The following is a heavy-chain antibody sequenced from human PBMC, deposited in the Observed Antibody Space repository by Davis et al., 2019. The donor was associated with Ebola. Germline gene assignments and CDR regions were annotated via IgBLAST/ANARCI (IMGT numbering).Heavy chain of an antibody. CDR1: GFTFGDYY. CDR3: ARHVYGDFWYFDL. D-gene: IGHD4-17*01. Sequence: GESLKISCAASGFTFGDYYMSWIRQAPGKGLEWVSYISSSGTYTNYADSVKGRFAISRDNSKNTIYLQMDSLRVDDTAMYYCARHVYGDFWYFDLWGRGTRVTVSS. V-gene: IGHV3-11*03. CDR2: ISSSGTYT. J-gene: IGHJ2*01.